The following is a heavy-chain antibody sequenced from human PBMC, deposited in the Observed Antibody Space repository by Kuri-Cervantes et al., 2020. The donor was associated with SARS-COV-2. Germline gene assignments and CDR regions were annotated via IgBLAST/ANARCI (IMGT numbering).Heavy chain of an antibody. CDR3: AKGAAEGGSGWPFDY. V-gene: IGHV3-7*03. J-gene: IGHJ4*02. CDR1: GFTFSGYW. CDR2: IKEDGSQR. Sequence: GESLKISCAASGFTFSGYWMTWVRQAPGKGLEWVANIKEDGSQRYYVDSVKGRFTISRDNSKNTLYLQMNSLRAEDTAVYYCAKGAAEGGSGWPFDYWGQGTLVTVSS. D-gene: IGHD6-19*01.